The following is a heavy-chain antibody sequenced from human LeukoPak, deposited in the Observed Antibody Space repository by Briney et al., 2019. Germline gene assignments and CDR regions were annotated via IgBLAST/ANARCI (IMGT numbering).Heavy chain of an antibody. D-gene: IGHD7-27*01. CDR2: IYYSGST. Sequence: SETLSLTCTVSGGSISSYYWSWIRQPPGKGLEWIGYIYYSGSTNYNPSLKSRVTISVDTSKNQFSLKLSSVAAEDTAVYYCARDRGDGMDLDYWGQGTLVTVSS. V-gene: IGHV4-59*01. CDR3: ARDRGDGMDLDY. CDR1: GGSISSYY. J-gene: IGHJ4*02.